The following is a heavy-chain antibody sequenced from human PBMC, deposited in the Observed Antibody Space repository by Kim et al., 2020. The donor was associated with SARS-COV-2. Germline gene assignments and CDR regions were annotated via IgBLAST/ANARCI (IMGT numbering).Heavy chain of an antibody. J-gene: IGHJ5*02. Sequence: GGSLRLSCAASGFTFSSYGMHWVRQAPGKGLEWVAVIWYDGSNKYYADSVKGRFTISRDNSKNTLYLQMNSLRAEDTAVYYCAKDGWAHDYGDYGWFDPWGQGTLVTVSS. CDR2: IWYDGSNK. CDR3: AKDGWAHDYGDYGWFDP. CDR1: GFTFSSYG. D-gene: IGHD4-17*01. V-gene: IGHV3-33*06.